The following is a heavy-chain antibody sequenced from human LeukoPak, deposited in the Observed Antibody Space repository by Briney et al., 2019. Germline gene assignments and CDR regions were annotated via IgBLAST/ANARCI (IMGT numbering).Heavy chain of an antibody. J-gene: IGHJ4*02. D-gene: IGHD6-19*01. CDR1: GGPISRYY. CDR2: IYYSGST. CDR3: ARMGVAGYFDF. Sequence: PSETLSLTCTVSGGPISRYYWRWIPQPPGKGLEWIWYIYYSGSTNYNPSLKRRVTISDDTSKNQFPLKLSSVTAAETAVYYCARMGVAGYFDFWGQGTRVTVSS. V-gene: IGHV4-59*01.